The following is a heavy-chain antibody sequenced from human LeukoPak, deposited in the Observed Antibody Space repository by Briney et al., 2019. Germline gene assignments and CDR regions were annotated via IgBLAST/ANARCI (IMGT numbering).Heavy chain of an antibody. Sequence: ASVKVSCKVSGSTFTELSMHWVRQAPGEGLEWMGGFDPEDGEPIYAQKFQGRVTMTEDTSTDTVHMELSSLRSEDTAVYYCATDFLGFDPWGQGTLVTVSS. CDR1: GSTFTELS. D-gene: IGHD2/OR15-2a*01. V-gene: IGHV1-24*01. CDR2: FDPEDGEP. J-gene: IGHJ5*02. CDR3: ATDFLGFDP.